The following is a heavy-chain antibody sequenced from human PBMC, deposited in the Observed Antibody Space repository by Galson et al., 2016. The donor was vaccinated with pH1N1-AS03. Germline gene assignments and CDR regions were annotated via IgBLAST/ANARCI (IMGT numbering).Heavy chain of an antibody. CDR3: ARSGDYYGSSGYYWSQQYYFDF. V-gene: IGHV3-11*06. Sequence: SLRLSCAASGFTFSDYYMSWIRQAPGKGLEWVSFISPSSRYTNYADSVKGRFTISRDNANNSLFMQMNSLRAEDTAVYYCARSGDYYGSSGYYWSQQYYFDFWGQGTLVTVSS. CDR1: GFTFSDYY. J-gene: IGHJ4*02. CDR2: ISPSSRYT. D-gene: IGHD3-22*01.